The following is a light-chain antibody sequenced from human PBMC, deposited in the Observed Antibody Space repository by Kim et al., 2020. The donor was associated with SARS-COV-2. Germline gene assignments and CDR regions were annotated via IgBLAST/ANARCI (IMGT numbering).Light chain of an antibody. Sequence: ASVGDRVTITCRASQSIGTWLAWYQQKPGKAPNLLIYKTFSLESGVPSRFSGSGSGTEFTLTISSLQPDDFATYYCQQYNSFSQTFGQGTKVDIK. V-gene: IGKV1-5*03. CDR1: QSIGTW. CDR2: KTF. J-gene: IGKJ1*01. CDR3: QQYNSFSQT.